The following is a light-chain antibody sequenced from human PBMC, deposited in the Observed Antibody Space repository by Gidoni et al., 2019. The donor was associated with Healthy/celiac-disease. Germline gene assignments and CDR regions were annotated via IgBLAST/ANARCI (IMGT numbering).Light chain of an antibody. CDR3: QSYDSSLSGSGV. CDR2: GNS. CDR1: SSNIGAGYD. V-gene: IGLV1-40*01. Sequence: QSVLTPPPSVSGAPVQRVTISCTGSSSNIGAGYDVHWYQQLPGTAPKLLIYGNSNRPSGVPDRFSGSKSGTSASLAITGLQAEDEADYYCQSYDSSLSGSGVFGTGTKVTVL. J-gene: IGLJ1*01.